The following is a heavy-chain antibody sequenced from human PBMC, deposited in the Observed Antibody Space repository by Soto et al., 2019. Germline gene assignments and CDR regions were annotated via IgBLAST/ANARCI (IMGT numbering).Heavy chain of an antibody. Sequence: SGGSLRLSCAASGFTFSSYGMHWVRQAPGKGLEWVAVISYDVSNKYYADSVKGRFTISRDNSKNTLYLQMNSLRAEDTAVYYCAKRRWVLHDYGTEVWGQGTTVTVSS. CDR2: ISYDVSNK. V-gene: IGHV3-30*18. CDR3: AKRRWVLHDYGTEV. D-gene: IGHD2-21*02. J-gene: IGHJ6*02. CDR1: GFTFSSYG.